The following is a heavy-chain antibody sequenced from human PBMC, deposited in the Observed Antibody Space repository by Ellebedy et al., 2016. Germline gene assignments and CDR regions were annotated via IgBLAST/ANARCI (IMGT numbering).Heavy chain of an antibody. CDR2: TDPTDSYA. D-gene: IGHD3-22*01. J-gene: IGHJ4*02. CDR1: GYSFTTYW. V-gene: IGHV5-10-1*01. CDR3: ARRHSSHFDF. Sequence: GESLKISXKASGYSFTTYWITWVRQVPGKGLEWMGRTDPTDSYATYNPSFQGHVTISADKSITTAYLEWSSLRASDTAIYYCARRHSSHFDFWGQGTLVTVSS.